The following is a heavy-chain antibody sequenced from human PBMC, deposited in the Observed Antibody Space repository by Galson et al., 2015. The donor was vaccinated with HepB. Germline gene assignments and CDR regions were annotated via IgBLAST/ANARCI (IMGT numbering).Heavy chain of an antibody. D-gene: IGHD3-10*01. CDR1: GYTFTSYA. J-gene: IGHJ5*02. V-gene: IGHV7-4-1*02. CDR2: INTNTGNP. CDR3: ARGGALLWFGELFINWFDP. Sequence: SVKVSCKASGYTFTSYAMNWVRQAPGQGLEWMGWINTNTGNPTYAQGFTGRFVFSLGTSVSTAYLQISSLKAEDTAVYYCARGGALLWFGELFINWFDPWGQGTLVTVSS.